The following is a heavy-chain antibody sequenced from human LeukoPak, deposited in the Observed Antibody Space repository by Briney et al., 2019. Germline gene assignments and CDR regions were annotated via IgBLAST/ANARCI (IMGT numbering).Heavy chain of an antibody. D-gene: IGHD2-15*01. J-gene: IGHJ5*02. CDR3: AKLDDIVVVVAGNWFDP. V-gene: IGHV3-48*01. CDR2: ISGSGSNI. CDR1: GFTFSSYS. Sequence: GGSLRLSCAASGFTFSSYSMNWVHQAPGKGLEWVSYISGSGSNIYYADSVKGRFTISRDNSKNTLYLQMNSLRAEDTAVYYCAKLDDIVVVVAGNWFDPWGQGTLVTVSS.